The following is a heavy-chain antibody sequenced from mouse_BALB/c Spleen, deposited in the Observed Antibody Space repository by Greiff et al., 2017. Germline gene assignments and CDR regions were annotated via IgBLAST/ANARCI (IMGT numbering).Heavy chain of an antibody. V-gene: IGHV7-3*02. J-gene: IGHJ4*01. CDR2: IRNKANGYTT. CDR1: GFTFTDYY. CDR3: ARLEGYNDAMDC. Sequence: EVQLVESGGGLVQPGGSLRLSCATSGFTFTDYYMSWVRQPPGKALEWLGFIRNKANGYTTEYSASVKGRFTISRDNSQSILYLQMNTLRAEDSATYYCARLEGYNDAMDCWGQGTSVTVSS. D-gene: IGHD6-1*01.